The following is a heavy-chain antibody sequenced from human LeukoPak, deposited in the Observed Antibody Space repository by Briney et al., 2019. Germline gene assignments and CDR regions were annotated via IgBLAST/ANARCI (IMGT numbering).Heavy chain of an antibody. CDR2: LYSGGTT. V-gene: IGHV3-66*02. D-gene: IGHD6-13*01. CDR1: GFSFSTNP. Sequence: PGGSLRLSCAASGFSFSTNPMSWVRQAPGKGLEWVSVLYSGGTTYYADSVKGRFTISRDNSKNTLYLQMNSLRAEDTAVYYCARDSNYDYWGQGTLVTVSS. CDR3: ARDSNYDY. J-gene: IGHJ4*02.